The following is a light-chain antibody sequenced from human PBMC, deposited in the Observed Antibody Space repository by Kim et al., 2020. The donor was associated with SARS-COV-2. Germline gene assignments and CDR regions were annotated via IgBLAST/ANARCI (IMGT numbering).Light chain of an antibody. CDR1: QSVSNN. J-gene: IGKJ4*01. Sequence: VSPRERATLSCRASQSVSNNLAWYQQKPGQAPRLLIYGASTRATDIPARFSGSGSGTEFTLTINSLQSEDFAVYYCQQYSKWPLTFGGGTKVDIK. CDR3: QQYSKWPLT. V-gene: IGKV3D-15*01. CDR2: GAS.